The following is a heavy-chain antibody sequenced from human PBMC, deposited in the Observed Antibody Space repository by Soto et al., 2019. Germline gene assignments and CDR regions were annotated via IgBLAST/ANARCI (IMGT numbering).Heavy chain of an antibody. D-gene: IGHD1-1*01. CDR1: GFTFSSYA. CDR2: ISYDGSNK. V-gene: IGHV3-30-3*01. CDR3: ARGSASANWNYDVY. J-gene: IGHJ4*02. Sequence: GVLRLSCAASGFTFSSYAMHWVRQAPGKGLEWVAVISYDGSNKYYADSVKGRFTISRDNSKNTLYLQMNSLRAEDTAVYYCARGSASANWNYDVYWGQGTLVTVSS.